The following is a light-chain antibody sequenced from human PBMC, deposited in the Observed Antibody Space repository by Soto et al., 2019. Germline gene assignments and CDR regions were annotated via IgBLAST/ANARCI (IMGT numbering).Light chain of an antibody. J-gene: IGKJ1*01. V-gene: IGKV1-27*01. CDR3: QNYNGAPWT. CDR1: QGISNY. CDR2: AAS. Sequence: DIQMTQSPSSLSASVGDRVTITCRASQGISNYLVWYQQKQGEVPKLLIYAASTLQSGVPSRFSGSGSGTDFTLTISSLQPEDVATYYCQNYNGAPWTFGQGTKLEIK.